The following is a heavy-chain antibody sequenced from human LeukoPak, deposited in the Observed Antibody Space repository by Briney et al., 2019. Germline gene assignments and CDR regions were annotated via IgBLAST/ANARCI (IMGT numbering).Heavy chain of an antibody. CDR2: INAGNGIT. CDR1: GYTFTSYA. D-gene: IGHD6-13*01. J-gene: IGHJ4*02. Sequence: ASVKVSCKASGYTFTSYAMHWVRQAPGQRLEWMGWINAGNGITKYSQKFQGRVTITRDTSASTAYMELSSLRSEDTAVYYCASPIAEDYWGRGTLVTVSS. CDR3: ASPIAEDY. V-gene: IGHV1-3*01.